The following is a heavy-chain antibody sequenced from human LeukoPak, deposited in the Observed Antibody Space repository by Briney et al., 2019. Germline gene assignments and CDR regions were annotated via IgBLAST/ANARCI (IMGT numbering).Heavy chain of an antibody. J-gene: IGHJ5*02. D-gene: IGHD2-15*01. Sequence: SETLSLTCTVSGNSISSGDNYWSWIQQPAGKGLEWIGRIYTSGSTYYNPSLKSRITISVDTSKNQFSLKLSSVTAADTAVYXXXXXXXXXGGSCYGTGAWFDPWGQGTLVTVSS. CDR3: XXXXXXXGGSCYGTGAWFDP. V-gene: IGHV4-61*02. CDR2: IYTSGST. CDR1: GNSISSGDNY.